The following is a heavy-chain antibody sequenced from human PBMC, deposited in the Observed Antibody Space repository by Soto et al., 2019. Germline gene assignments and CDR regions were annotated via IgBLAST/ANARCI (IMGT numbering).Heavy chain of an antibody. CDR2: IYWDDGK. Sequence: QITLKESGPTLVTPTQTLTLTCTFSGFSLSTSGVGVAWIRQPPGKALEWLALIYWDDGKRYSPSLKTRLNITKDTSKNQVVLTLTNVDPVDTATYYCAHRPAYDSSTGYYPFDYWGQGSLVTVSS. CDR1: GFSLSTSGVG. J-gene: IGHJ4*02. CDR3: AHRPAYDSSTGYYPFDY. V-gene: IGHV2-5*02. D-gene: IGHD3-9*01.